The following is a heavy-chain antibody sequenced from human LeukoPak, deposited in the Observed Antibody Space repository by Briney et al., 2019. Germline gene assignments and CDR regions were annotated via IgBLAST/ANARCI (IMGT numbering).Heavy chain of an antibody. Sequence: GGSLRLSCAASGFTFTDYWMSWVRQAPGKGLEWVANIKQDGSEEYYMDSVKGRFTISRDNAKNSLYLQMNSLRAEDTAVYYCATLRFLEWLLFPEYFQHWGQGTLVTVSS. D-gene: IGHD3-3*01. J-gene: IGHJ1*01. CDR3: ATLRFLEWLLFPEYFQH. CDR1: GFTFTDYW. CDR2: IKQDGSEE. V-gene: IGHV3-7*01.